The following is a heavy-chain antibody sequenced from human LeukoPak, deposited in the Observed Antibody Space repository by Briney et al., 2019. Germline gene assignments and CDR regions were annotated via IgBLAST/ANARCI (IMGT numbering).Heavy chain of an antibody. CDR1: GGSISSGGYS. V-gene: IGHV4-30-2*01. Sequence: PSETLSLTCAVSGGSISSGGYSWSWIRQPPGKGLEWIGYIYHSGSTYYNPSLKSRVTISVDRSKNQFSLKLSSVTAADTAVYYCARGIQLWSVDYWGQGTLVTVSS. D-gene: IGHD5-18*01. CDR2: IYHSGST. CDR3: ARGIQLWSVDY. J-gene: IGHJ4*02.